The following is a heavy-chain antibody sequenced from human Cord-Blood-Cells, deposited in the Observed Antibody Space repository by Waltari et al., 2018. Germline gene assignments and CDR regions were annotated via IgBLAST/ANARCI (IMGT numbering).Heavy chain of an antibody. CDR2: IIPSFGTA. CDR3: AGGNYDFWSGYDY. V-gene: IGHV1-69*01. CDR1: VGTFSSYA. J-gene: IGHJ4*02. D-gene: IGHD3-3*01. Sequence: QVQLVQSGAEVKKPGSSVKVSCKDSVGTFSSYAISWLRQAPGQGLEWMGGIIPSFGTANYSQKFQGRVTITADESTSTAYMELSSLRSEDTAVYYCAGGNYDFWSGYDYWGQGTLVTVSS.